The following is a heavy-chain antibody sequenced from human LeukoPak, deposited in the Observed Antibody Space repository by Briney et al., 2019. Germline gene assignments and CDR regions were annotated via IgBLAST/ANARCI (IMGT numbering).Heavy chain of an antibody. CDR2: IKSKTDGGTT. CDR3: TTHFITMVRGVIIYWFDP. V-gene: IGHV3-15*01. Sequence: PGGSLRLSCAASGFTFSNAWMSWVRQAPGKGLEWVGRIKSKTDGGTTDYAAPVKGRFTISRDDSKNTLCLQMNSLKTEDTAVYYCTTHFITMVRGVIIYWFDPWGQGTLVTVSS. CDR1: GFTFSNAW. J-gene: IGHJ5*02. D-gene: IGHD3-10*01.